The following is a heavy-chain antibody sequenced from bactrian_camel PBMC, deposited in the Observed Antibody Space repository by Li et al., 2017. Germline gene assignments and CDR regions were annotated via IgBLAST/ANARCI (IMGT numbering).Heavy chain of an antibody. V-gene: IGHV3S53*01. Sequence: QVQLVESGGGSVQAGGSLRLTCVASTYIYCRYDMFWYRQAPGKEREFVSTIDRADRPNYADSVKGRFTISRDNAKNTVYLQMNSLKPEDTAVYYCVRIRDGGIWGDFGYWGQGTQVTVS. CDR3: VRIRDGGIWGDFGY. J-gene: IGHJ6*01. CDR1: TYIYCRYD. D-gene: IGHD6*01. CDR2: IDRADRP.